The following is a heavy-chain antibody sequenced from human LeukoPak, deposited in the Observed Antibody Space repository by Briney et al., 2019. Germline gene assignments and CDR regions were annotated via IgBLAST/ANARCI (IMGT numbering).Heavy chain of an antibody. CDR1: GGSISSGGYY. V-gene: IGHV4-30-2*01. CDR2: IYHSGST. Sequence: SETLSLTCTVSGGSISSGGYYWSWIRQPPGKGLEWIGYIYHSGSTYYNPSLKSRVTISVDRSKHQFSLKLSSVTAADTAVYYCARALPPEAFDIWGQGTMVTVSS. J-gene: IGHJ3*02. CDR3: ARALPPEAFDI.